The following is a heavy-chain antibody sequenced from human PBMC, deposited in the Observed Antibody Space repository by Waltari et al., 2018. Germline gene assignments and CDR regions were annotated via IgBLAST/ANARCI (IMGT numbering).Heavy chain of an antibody. CDR3: AGSLGWFDP. Sequence: VQLLESGGGLVQPGGSLRLSWAASGFTFNNFAMNWVRQAPGEGLEWVSAVSGSGRNTYYADSVRGRFTISRDNSKNTLYLQMTSLRAEDTAVYYCAGSLGWFDPWGQGTLVTVSS. V-gene: IGHV3-23*01. CDR1: GFTFNNFA. J-gene: IGHJ5*02. CDR2: VSGSGRNT.